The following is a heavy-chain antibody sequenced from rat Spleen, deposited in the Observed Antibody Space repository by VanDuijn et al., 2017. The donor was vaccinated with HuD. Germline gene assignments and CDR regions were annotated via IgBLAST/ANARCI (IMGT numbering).Heavy chain of an antibody. V-gene: IGHV5-25*01. CDR2: VSTGGGST. Sequence: EVQLVESGGGLVQPGRSLKLSCVASGFTFNNYWMTWIRQAPTKGLEWVATVSTGGGSTYYRDSVKGRFTISRNNAKSTLYLQMDSLRSEDTASYYCTRHHYDGYYHGPVFGVMDAWGRGASVTVSS. CDR1: GFTFNNYW. J-gene: IGHJ4*01. D-gene: IGHD1-12*03. CDR3: TRHHYDGYYHGPVFGVMDA.